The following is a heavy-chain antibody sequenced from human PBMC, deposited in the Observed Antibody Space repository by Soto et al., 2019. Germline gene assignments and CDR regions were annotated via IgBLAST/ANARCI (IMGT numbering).Heavy chain of an antibody. CDR1: GYTFTSYG. V-gene: IGHV1-18*01. CDR3: ARFPTISSITIFGVVSDYYYMDV. J-gene: IGHJ6*03. CDR2: ISADNGNT. Sequence: QVQLVQSGAEVKKPGASVKVSCKASGYTFTSYGISWVRQSPGQGLEWMGWISADNGNTNYAQKLQGRVTMTTDTSTSTAYMELRSLRSDDTAVYYCARFPTISSITIFGVVSDYYYMDVWGKGTTVTVSS. D-gene: IGHD3-3*01.